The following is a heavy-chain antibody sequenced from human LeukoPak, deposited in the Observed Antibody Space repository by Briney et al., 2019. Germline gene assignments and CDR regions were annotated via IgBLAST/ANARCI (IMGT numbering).Heavy chain of an antibody. CDR3: AGDGGGFDY. V-gene: IGHV3-11*04. CDR1: GYTLSDFY. CDR2: ISSSGSTI. D-gene: IGHD2-15*01. J-gene: IGHJ4*02. Sequence: GVPLTLPCGASGYTLSDFYMLWLRRATGRGVEWVSYISSSGSTIYYADSVKGRFTISRDNAKNSLYLQMNSLRAEDTAVYYCAGDGGGFDYWGQGTLVTVSS.